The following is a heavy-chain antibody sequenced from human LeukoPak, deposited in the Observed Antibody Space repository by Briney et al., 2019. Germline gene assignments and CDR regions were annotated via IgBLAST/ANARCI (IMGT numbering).Heavy chain of an antibody. Sequence: PGGSLRLSCAASGFTFSSYGMHWVRQAPGKGLEWVSYISSSSSTIYYADSVKGRFTISRDNAKNSLYLQMNSLRAEDTAVYYCARGSVIAIPGYWGQGTLVTVSS. CDR2: ISSSSSTI. CDR1: GFTFSSYG. D-gene: IGHD2-21*01. CDR3: ARGSVIAIPGY. V-gene: IGHV3-48*01. J-gene: IGHJ4*02.